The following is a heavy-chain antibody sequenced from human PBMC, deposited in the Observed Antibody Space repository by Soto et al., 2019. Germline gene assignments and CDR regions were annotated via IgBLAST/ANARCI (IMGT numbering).Heavy chain of an antibody. V-gene: IGHV1-46*03. J-gene: IGHJ3*02. D-gene: IGHD2-2*01. CDR3: AREPVPAADHAFDI. CDR2: INPSGGST. Sequence: ASVKVSCKASGYTFTSYDINWVRQAPGQGLEWMGIINPSGGSTSYAQKFQGRVTMTRDTSTSTVYMELSSLRSEDTAVYYCAREPVPAADHAFDIWGQGTMVTVSS. CDR1: GYTFTSYD.